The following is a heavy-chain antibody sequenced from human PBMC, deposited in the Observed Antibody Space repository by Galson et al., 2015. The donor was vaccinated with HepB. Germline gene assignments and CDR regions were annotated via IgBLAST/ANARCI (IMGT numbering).Heavy chain of an antibody. CDR3: ARGYDSSWFSHGGYGDYYFDY. CDR1: GGSISSSNW. D-gene: IGHD6-13*01. CDR2: IYHSGST. V-gene: IGHV4-4*02. Sequence: ETLSLTCAVSGGSISSSNWWSWVRQPPGKGLEWIGEIYHSGSTNYNPSLKSRVTISVDKSKNQFSLKLSSVTATDTAVYYCARGYDSSWFSHGGYGDYYFDYWGQGTLVTVSS. J-gene: IGHJ4*02.